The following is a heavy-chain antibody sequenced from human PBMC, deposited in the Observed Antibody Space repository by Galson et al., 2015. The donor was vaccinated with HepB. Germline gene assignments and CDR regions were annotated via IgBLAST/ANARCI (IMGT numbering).Heavy chain of an antibody. J-gene: IGHJ4*02. V-gene: IGHV3-30-3*01. D-gene: IGHD3-22*01. CDR3: ASPYYYDSKRSRAFDY. CDR2: ISYDGSNK. Sequence: SLRLSCAASGFTFSSYAMHWVRQAPGKGLEWVAVISYDGSNKYYADSVKGRFTISRDNSKNTLYLQMNSLRAEDTAVYYCASPYYYDSKRSRAFDYWGQGTLVTVSS. CDR1: GFTFSSYA.